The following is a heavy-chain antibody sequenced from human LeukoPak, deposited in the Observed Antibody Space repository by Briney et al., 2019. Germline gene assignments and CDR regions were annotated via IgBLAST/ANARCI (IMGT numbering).Heavy chain of an antibody. D-gene: IGHD5-18*01. CDR3: ARGGGWLWSTFFGY. J-gene: IGHJ4*02. CDR2: IYTGGLT. V-gene: IGHV3-53*01. CDR1: GFTVSSNH. Sequence: PGGSLRLSCAASGFTVSSNHMTWVRQAPGKGLEWVSEIYTGGLTFYADSVQGRFIISRDNSKNTLYLQMNNVRPEDTAVYYCARGGGWLWSTFFGYWGRGSLVTVSS.